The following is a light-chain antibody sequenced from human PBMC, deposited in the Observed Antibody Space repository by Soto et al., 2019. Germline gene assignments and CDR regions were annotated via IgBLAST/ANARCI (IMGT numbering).Light chain of an antibody. CDR3: QQSYSTPFT. CDR2: AAS. V-gene: IGKV1-39*01. J-gene: IGKJ3*01. CDR1: QSISTW. Sequence: DIQMTQSPSTLSASVGDRVTITCRASQSISTWLAWYQQKPGKAPNLLIYAASSLHSGVPSRFSGSGSGTDFTLTISSLQPEDFATYYCQQSYSTPFTFGPGTKVDIK.